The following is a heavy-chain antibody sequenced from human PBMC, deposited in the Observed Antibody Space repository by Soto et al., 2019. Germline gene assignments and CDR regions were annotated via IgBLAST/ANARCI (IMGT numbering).Heavy chain of an antibody. CDR3: ASLPIPDIVVVPAANEKTGGWFDP. CDR1: GFTFSSYA. D-gene: IGHD2-2*01. Sequence: QVQLVESGGGVVQPGRSLSLSCAASGFTFSSYAMHWVRQAPGKGLGWVAVISYDGSNKYYADSVKGRFTISRDNSKNTLYRQMHSLRAKDKPEYYCASLPIPDIVVVPAANEKTGGWFDPWGQGTLVTVSS. V-gene: IGHV3-30-3*01. CDR2: ISYDGSNK. J-gene: IGHJ5*02.